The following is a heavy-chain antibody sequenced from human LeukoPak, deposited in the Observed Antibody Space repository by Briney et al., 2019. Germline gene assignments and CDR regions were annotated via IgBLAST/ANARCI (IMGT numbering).Heavy chain of an antibody. Sequence: PGRSLTLSCAASGFTFSCFGMLWVRQAPGKGLEWVAVIWYDASDRYYADSVKGRFTISRDNSKNTLFLQMNSLRDNDTAVYYCVSGVGASGFNYFDPWGQGTLVVVSS. CDR2: IWYDASDR. D-gene: IGHD5-24*01. V-gene: IGHV3-33*01. CDR1: GFTFSCFG. CDR3: VSGVGASGFNYFDP. J-gene: IGHJ5*02.